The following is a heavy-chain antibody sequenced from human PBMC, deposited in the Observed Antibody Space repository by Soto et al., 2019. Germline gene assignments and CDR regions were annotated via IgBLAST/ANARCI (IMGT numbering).Heavy chain of an antibody. D-gene: IGHD1-26*01. Sequence: ASVKVSCKASGYTFTSYAMHWVRQAPGQRLEWMGWINAGNGNTKYSQKFQGRVTITRDTSASTAYMELSSLRSEDTAVYYCARDRGRSNRYYYMDVWGKGTTVTVSS. CDR2: INAGNGNT. CDR1: GYTFTSYA. V-gene: IGHV1-3*01. CDR3: ARDRGRSNRYYYMDV. J-gene: IGHJ6*03.